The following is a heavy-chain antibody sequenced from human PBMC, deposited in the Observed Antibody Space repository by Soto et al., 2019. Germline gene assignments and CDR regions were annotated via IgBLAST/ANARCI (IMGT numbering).Heavy chain of an antibody. CDR2: ISYDGSDQ. V-gene: IGHV3-30*18. J-gene: IGHJ4*02. CDR3: AKALGELSPESYDY. CDR1: GFTFSYYG. D-gene: IGHD3-16*02. Sequence: QVQRVESGGGVVQPGRSLRLSCAASGFTFSYYGMHWVRQAPGKGLEWVAMISYDGSDQYYADSVRGRFTISRDNSKNTLNLQMNSLRGDDTAVYYCAKALGELSPESYDYWGQGTLITVSS.